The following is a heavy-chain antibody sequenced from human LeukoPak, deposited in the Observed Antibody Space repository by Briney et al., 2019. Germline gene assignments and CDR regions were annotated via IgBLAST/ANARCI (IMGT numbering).Heavy chain of an antibody. Sequence: PGGSLRLSCKSSGCTFSNVWMTWVRQAPGKGLEWVGLIKSKLEGGTIQSVAPVKGRFTISRDDSKNTVYLQMNSLKIEDTAVYYCATCLGSSWYNPDDAYDIWGQGTVVTVSS. CDR3: ATCLGSSWYNPDDAYDI. V-gene: IGHV3-15*01. CDR1: GCTFSNVW. J-gene: IGHJ3*02. CDR2: IKSKLEGGTI. D-gene: IGHD6-13*01.